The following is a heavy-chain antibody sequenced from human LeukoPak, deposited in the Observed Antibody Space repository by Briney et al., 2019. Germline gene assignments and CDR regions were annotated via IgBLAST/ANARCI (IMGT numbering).Heavy chain of an antibody. Sequence: SGPTLVKPTHTLTLTCTFSGFSLSTSGVGVGWIRQPPGKPLEWLALIYWDDDKRYSPSLKSRLTITKDTSKNQVVLTMTNMDPVDTATYYCARRTAAPGSSWYLFDYWGQGTLVTVSS. V-gene: IGHV2-5*02. J-gene: IGHJ4*02. CDR1: GFSLSTSGVG. CDR2: IYWDDDK. CDR3: ARRTAAPGSSWYLFDY. D-gene: IGHD6-13*01.